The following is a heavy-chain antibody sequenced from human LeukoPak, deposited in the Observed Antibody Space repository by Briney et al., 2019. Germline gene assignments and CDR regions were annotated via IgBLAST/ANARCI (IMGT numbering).Heavy chain of an antibody. J-gene: IGHJ3*02. CDR3: ATYSSSWYLFTNDAFDI. CDR2: INPNSGGT. D-gene: IGHD6-13*01. Sequence: ASVKVSCKASGGTFSSYAISWVRQAPGQGLEWMGWINPNSGGTNYAQKFQGRVTMTRDTSISTAYMELSRLRSDDTAVYYCATYSSSWYLFTNDAFDIWGQGTMVTVSS. V-gene: IGHV1-2*02. CDR1: GGTFSSYA.